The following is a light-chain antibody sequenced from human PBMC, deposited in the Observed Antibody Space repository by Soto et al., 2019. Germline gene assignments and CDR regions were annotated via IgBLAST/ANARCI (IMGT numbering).Light chain of an antibody. CDR3: QQHGTSPPSWT. Sequence: ETVLTQSPGTLSLSPGERATLFCRASQSITSNHLAWYQQKPGQAPRLLIYGASSRATGIPDRFSGSGSGTDFTLTITRLEPEDFAVSYCQQHGTSPPSWTFGQGPKVEIK. J-gene: IGKJ1*01. V-gene: IGKV3-20*01. CDR2: GAS. CDR1: QSITSNH.